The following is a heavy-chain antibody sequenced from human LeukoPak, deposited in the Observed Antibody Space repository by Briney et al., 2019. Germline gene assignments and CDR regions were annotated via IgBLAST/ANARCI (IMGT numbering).Heavy chain of an antibody. CDR2: IKQDGNEK. CDR1: GSSFRTYW. J-gene: IGHJ4*02. Sequence: GGSLRLSCAASGSSFRTYWMSWVRQAPGKGLEWVANIKQDGNEKYYVDSVKGRFTISRDNAKNSLYLQMNSLRAEDTAVYYCARGDYQLPGDHWGQGTLVTVSS. V-gene: IGHV3-7*03. CDR3: ARGDYQLPGDH. D-gene: IGHD2-2*01.